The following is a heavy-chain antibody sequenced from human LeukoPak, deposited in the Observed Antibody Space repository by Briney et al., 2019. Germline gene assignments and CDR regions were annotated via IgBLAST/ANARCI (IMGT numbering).Heavy chain of an antibody. Sequence: GGSLRLSCAASGFTFSSYGMHWVRQAPGKGLEWVAVIWYDGSNKYYADSVKGRFTISRDNSKNTLYLQMNSLRAEDTAVYYCARVDDSSGYYEGDAFDIWGQGTMVTVSS. J-gene: IGHJ3*02. CDR1: GFTFSSYG. D-gene: IGHD3-22*01. V-gene: IGHV3-33*01. CDR2: IWYDGSNK. CDR3: ARVDDSSGYYEGDAFDI.